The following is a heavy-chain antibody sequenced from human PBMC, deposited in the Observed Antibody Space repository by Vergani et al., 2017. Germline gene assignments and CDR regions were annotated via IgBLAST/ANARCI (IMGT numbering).Heavy chain of an antibody. CDR2: IYTSGST. Sequence: QVQLQESGPGLVKPSQTLSLTCTVSGGSISSGSYYWSWIRQPAGKGLEWIGRIYTSGSTNYNPSLKSRVTISVDTSKNQFSLKLSSVTAAHTAVYYCAEGGSPEGRSYYYYGMDVWGQGTTVTVSS. CDR1: GGSISSGSYY. CDR3: AEGGSPEGRSYYYYGMDV. J-gene: IGHJ6*02. V-gene: IGHV4-61*02. D-gene: IGHD2-15*01.